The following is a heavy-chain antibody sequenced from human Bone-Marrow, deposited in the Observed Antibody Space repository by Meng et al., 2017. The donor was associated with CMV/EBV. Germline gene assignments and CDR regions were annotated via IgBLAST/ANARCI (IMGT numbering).Heavy chain of an antibody. CDR2: INSDGHRI. CDR1: GFTFSTYW. D-gene: IGHD2-2*01. Sequence: GGSLRLSCAASGFTFSTYWMHWVRQAPGKGLVWVSRINSDGHRINYADSVKGRFTISRDNAKNSLYLQMNSLRAEDTAVYYCARDRSTSFDYWGQGTLVTVSS. J-gene: IGHJ4*02. CDR3: ARDRSTSFDY. V-gene: IGHV3-74*01.